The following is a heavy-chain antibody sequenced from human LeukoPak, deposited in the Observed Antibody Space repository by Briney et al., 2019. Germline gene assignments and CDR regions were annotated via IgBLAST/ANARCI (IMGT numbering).Heavy chain of an antibody. CDR1: GFTFSSYW. V-gene: IGHV3-7*01. J-gene: IGHJ6*02. CDR3: ARDNFKRGYSSHYYYGMDV. D-gene: IGHD6-13*01. Sequence: PGGSLRLSCAASGFTFSSYWMTWVRQAPGKGLEWVANIKQDGSEKYYVASVKGRFTISRDNAKNSLYLQMNSLKAEDTAVYYCARDNFKRGYSSHYYYGMDVWGQGTTVTVSS. CDR2: IKQDGSEK.